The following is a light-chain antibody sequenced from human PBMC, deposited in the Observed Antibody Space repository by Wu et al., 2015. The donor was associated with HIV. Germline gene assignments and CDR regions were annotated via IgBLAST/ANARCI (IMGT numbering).Light chain of an antibody. J-gene: IGKJ2*01. CDR3: QHYGTSNT. V-gene: IGKV3-20*01. CDR2: GSS. CDR1: QSVSSSY. Sequence: EIVLTQSPATLSLSPGERATLSCRASQSVSSSYLAWYQQKPGQAPRLLIYGSSSRATGIPDRFSGSGSGTDFTLTISRLEPEDFAVYYCQHYGTSNTFGQGTKLEIK.